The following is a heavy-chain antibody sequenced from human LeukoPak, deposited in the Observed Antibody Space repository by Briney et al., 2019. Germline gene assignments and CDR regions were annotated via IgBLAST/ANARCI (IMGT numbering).Heavy chain of an antibody. CDR2: IYYSGST. Sequence: SETLSLTCTVSGGSISSSSYYWGWIRQPPGKGLEWIGSIYYSGSTYYNPSLKSRVTISVDTSKNQFSLKLSSVTAADTAVYYCARETFYDYVWGSYRAFDYWGQGTLVTVSS. J-gene: IGHJ4*02. V-gene: IGHV4-39*07. CDR1: GGSISSSSYY. D-gene: IGHD3-16*02. CDR3: ARETFYDYVWGSYRAFDY.